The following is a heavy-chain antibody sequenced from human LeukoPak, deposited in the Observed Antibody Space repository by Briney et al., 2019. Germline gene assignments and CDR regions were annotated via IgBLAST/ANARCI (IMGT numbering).Heavy chain of an antibody. Sequence: GGSLRLSCAASGFTFSSYAISWVRQAPGQGLEWMGGIIPIFGTANYAQKFQGRVAITADESTSTAYMELSSLRSEDTAVYYCARGDAGRLLDYGMDVWGQGTTVTVSS. V-gene: IGHV1-69*01. CDR2: IIPIFGTA. J-gene: IGHJ6*02. D-gene: IGHD3-10*01. CDR1: GFTFSSYA. CDR3: ARGDAGRLLDYGMDV.